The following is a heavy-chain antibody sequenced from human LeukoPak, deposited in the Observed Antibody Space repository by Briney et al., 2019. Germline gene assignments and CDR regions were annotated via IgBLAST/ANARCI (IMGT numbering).Heavy chain of an antibody. CDR1: GFTTNY. CDR3: ARELWDATGY. D-gene: IGHD3-16*01. CDR2: IYSGDTT. Sequence: GGSLRLSCAVSGFTTNYMSWVRQAPGKGLEWVSVIYSGDTTYYADSVRGRFTISRDISKNTLYLQMNSLRPEDTAVYHCARELWDATGYWGQGTLVTVSS. J-gene: IGHJ4*02. V-gene: IGHV3-66*02.